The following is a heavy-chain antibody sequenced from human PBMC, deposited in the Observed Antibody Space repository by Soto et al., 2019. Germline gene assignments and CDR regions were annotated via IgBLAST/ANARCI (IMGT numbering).Heavy chain of an antibody. CDR3: GRSGSYFNYLDY. CDR2: IYYSGST. D-gene: IGHD1-26*01. J-gene: IGHJ4*02. Sequence: PSVTLSLPCTVSGGSISSYYWSWIRQPPGKGLEWIGYIYYSGSTNYNPSLKSRVTISVDTSKNQFSLKLSSVTAADTAVYYCGRSGSYFNYLDYWGQGTLVTVSS. V-gene: IGHV4-59*01. CDR1: GGSISSYY.